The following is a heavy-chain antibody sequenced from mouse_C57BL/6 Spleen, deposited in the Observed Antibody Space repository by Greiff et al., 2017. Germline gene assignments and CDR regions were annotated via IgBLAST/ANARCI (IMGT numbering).Heavy chain of an antibody. Sequence: EVQLVESGGGLVQPKGSLKLSCAASGFSFNTYAMNWVRQAPGKGLEWVARIRSKSNNYATYYADSVKDRFTISSDDSESMLYLQMNNLKTEDTATYDCVGGQLRLDARDYWGQGTSVTVSS. CDR3: VGGQLRLDARDY. CDR2: IRSKSNNYAT. D-gene: IGHD3-2*02. V-gene: IGHV10-1*01. CDR1: GFSFNTYA. J-gene: IGHJ4*01.